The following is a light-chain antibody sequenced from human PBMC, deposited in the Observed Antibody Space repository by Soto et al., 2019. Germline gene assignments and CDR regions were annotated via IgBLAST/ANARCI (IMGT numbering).Light chain of an antibody. CDR2: DVI. J-gene: IGLJ1*01. V-gene: IGLV2-14*03. CDR3: SSYTGSSIYV. Sequence: QSVLTQPASVSGSPGQSITISCTGTRNDVGDYNFVSWYQQHPGKAPKVMIYDVINRPSGVSNRFSGSKSGNTASLTISGLQAEDEADYYCSSYTGSSIYVFETGTKAPVL. CDR1: RNDVGDYNF.